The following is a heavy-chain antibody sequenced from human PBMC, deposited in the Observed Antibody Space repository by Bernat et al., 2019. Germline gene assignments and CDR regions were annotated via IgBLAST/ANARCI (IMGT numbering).Heavy chain of an antibody. Sequence: QVQLQQSGPGLVKPSQIVSLTCAISGDSVSRNNAAWNWIRQSPSRGLEWLGRPYYRSKWYDDYAVSVKSRITINPDTSKNQFSLQLNSVTPEDTALYYCAREYYDKAGDYDIDVWGQGTMVTVS. CDR2: PYYRSKWYD. D-gene: IGHD3-9*01. CDR3: AREYYDKAGDYDIDV. CDR1: GDSVSRNNAA. V-gene: IGHV6-1*01. J-gene: IGHJ3*01.